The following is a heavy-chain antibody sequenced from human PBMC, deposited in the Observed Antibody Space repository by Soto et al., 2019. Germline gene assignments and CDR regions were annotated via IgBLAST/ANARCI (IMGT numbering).Heavy chain of an antibody. CDR2: INHSGST. CDR1: GGSFSGYY. J-gene: IGHJ4*02. D-gene: IGHD5-18*01. V-gene: IGHV4-34*01. Sequence: QVQLQQWGAGLLKPSETLSLTCAVYGGSFSGYYWSWIRQPPGKGLEWIGEINHSGSTNHNPSLKSRVTISVDTSKNQFSLKLSSVTAADTAVYYCARGLVHLESGYSYGASKYYFDYWGQGTLVTVSS. CDR3: ARGLVHLESGYSYGASKYYFDY.